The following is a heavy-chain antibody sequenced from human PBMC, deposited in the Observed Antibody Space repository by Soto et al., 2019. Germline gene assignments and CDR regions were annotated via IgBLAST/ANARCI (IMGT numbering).Heavy chain of an antibody. CDR3: AKVGYISSSFGMDV. Sequence: PGGSLRLSCAASGFTFSSYAMSWVRQAPGKGLEWVSAISGSGGSTYYADSVKGRFTISRDNSKNTLYLQMNSLRAEDTAVYYCAKVGYISSSFGMDVWGQGTTVTVSS. CDR1: GFTFSSYA. CDR2: ISGSGGST. V-gene: IGHV3-23*01. D-gene: IGHD6-13*01. J-gene: IGHJ6*02.